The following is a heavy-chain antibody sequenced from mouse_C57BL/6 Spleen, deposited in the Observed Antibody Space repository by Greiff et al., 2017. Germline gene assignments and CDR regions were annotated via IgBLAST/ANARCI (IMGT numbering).Heavy chain of an antibody. CDR2: IRNKANGYTT. V-gene: IGHV7-3*01. Sequence: DVKLVESGGGLVQPGGSLSLSCAASGFTFTDYYMSWVRQPPGKALEWLGFIRNKANGYTTEYSASVKGRFTISRDNSQSILYLQMNALRAEDSATYYCARYAQYYFDYWGQGTTLTVSS. CDR1: GFTFTDYY. J-gene: IGHJ2*01. CDR3: ARYAQYYFDY.